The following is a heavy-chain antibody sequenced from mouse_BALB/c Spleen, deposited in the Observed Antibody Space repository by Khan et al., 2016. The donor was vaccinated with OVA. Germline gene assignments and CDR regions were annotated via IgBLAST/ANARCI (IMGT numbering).Heavy chain of an antibody. CDR1: GFTFSSYG. J-gene: IGHJ3*01. V-gene: IGHV5-6*01. Sequence: EVQLVESGGDLVKPGGSLKLSCAASGFTFSSYGMSWVRQTPDKRLEWVVTISSAGDYTYYPDNVKGRFTISRDNAKNTLYLQMSSLKSEDTAMFCLASHFAGSFAYWGQGTLVTVSA. D-gene: IGHD4-1*01. CDR3: ASHFAGSFAY. CDR2: ISSAGDYT.